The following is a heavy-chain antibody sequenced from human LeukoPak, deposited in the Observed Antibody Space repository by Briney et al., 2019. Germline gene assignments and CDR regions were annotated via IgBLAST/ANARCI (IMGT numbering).Heavy chain of an antibody. D-gene: IGHD3-9*01. CDR3: ARGDNYDILTGYQTPSHLSDY. J-gene: IGHJ4*02. CDR1: GYTFTGYY. Sequence: ASVKVSCKASGYTFTGYYVHWVRQAPGPALEWMGWINPNSGDTNFAQKFQGRVTMTRDTSISTAYMELSRLRSDDTAVYYCARGDNYDILTGYQTPSHLSDYWGQGTLVTVSS. CDR2: INPNSGDT. V-gene: IGHV1-2*02.